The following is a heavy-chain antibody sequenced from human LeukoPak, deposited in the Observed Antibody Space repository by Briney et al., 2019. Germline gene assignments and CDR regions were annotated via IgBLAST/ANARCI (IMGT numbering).Heavy chain of an antibody. CDR1: GFTFSSYG. CDR3: ARVHTSSYAADL. D-gene: IGHD3-22*01. Sequence: GGSLRLSCAASGFTFSSYGMSWVRQAPGKGLEWVSSISGSGGNTYYADSVKGRFTISRDNSKSTMYLQMNSLRAEDTAVYYCARVHTSSYAADLWGQGTLVTVSS. J-gene: IGHJ5*02. V-gene: IGHV3-23*01. CDR2: ISGSGGNT.